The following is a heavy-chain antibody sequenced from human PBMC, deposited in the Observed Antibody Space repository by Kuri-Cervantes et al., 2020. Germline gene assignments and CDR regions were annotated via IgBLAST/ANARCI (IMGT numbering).Heavy chain of an antibody. Sequence: GESLKISCAAFGFTFSSYRMNWVRQAPGKGLEWVSSISSSSSYIFYADSVKGRFTISRDNAKNSLYLQMNSLRAEDTAVYYCAISLDYDFWSGTIGLSAFDIWGQGTMVTVSS. V-gene: IGHV3-21*01. CDR2: ISSSSSYI. J-gene: IGHJ3*02. CDR1: GFTFSSYR. D-gene: IGHD3-3*01. CDR3: AISLDYDFWSGTIGLSAFDI.